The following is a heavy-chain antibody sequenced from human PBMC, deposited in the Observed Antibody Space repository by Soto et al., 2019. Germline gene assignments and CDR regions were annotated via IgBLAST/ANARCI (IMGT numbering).Heavy chain of an antibody. D-gene: IGHD3-3*01. CDR2: INAGNGNT. CDR1: GYTFTSYA. Sequence: SVKVSCKASGYTFTSYAMHWVRQAPGQRLEWMGWINAGNGNTKYSQKFQGRVTITRDTSASTAYMELSSLRSEDTAVYYCARDQGIFGVVFYGYYYGMDVRGQGTTV. CDR3: ARDQGIFGVVFYGYYYGMDV. V-gene: IGHV1-3*01. J-gene: IGHJ6*02.